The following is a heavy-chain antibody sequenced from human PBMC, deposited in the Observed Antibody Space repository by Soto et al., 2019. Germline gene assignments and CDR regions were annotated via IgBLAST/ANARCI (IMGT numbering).Heavy chain of an antibody. CDR1: GYTFTSYY. D-gene: IGHD1-26*01. J-gene: IGHJ5*02. Sequence: QVQLVQSGAEVKKPGASVKVSYKASGYTFTSYYMHWVRQAPGQGLEWMGIINPSGGSTSYAQKFQGRVPRTGDTPRDTVHRELSSLGSGDTAVYYCASPQVVSGGGSAPGGQGTLVPVSS. CDR3: ASPQVVSGGGSAP. V-gene: IGHV1-46*01. CDR2: INPSGGST.